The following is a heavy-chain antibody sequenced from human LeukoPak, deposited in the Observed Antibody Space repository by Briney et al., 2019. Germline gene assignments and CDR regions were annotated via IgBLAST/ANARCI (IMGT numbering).Heavy chain of an antibody. V-gene: IGHV3-53*01. CDR1: GFTVSSNY. Sequence: PGGSLRLSCAASGFTVSSNYMSWVRQAPGKGLEWVSVIYSGGSTYYADSVKGQFTISRDNSKNTLYLQMNSLRAEDTAVYYCARVPLDYYDSSGYEHYWGQGTLVTVSS. CDR2: IYSGGST. J-gene: IGHJ4*02. CDR3: ARVPLDYYDSSGYEHY. D-gene: IGHD3-22*01.